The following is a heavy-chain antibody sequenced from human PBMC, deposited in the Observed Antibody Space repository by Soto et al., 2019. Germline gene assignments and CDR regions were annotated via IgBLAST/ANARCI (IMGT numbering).Heavy chain of an antibody. CDR3: AGGRIVVAGSSAYYSMDV. V-gene: IGHV1-69*01. CDR1: GGNPSNSA. Sequence: QVHLLLQSGAEVKKPRSSVKVACKASGGNPSNSAISWVRQAPGQGLEWMGGIIPVFGIISHAQNFQGRVTITADESTSTAYMELSSLRSEDTAVYFCAGGRIVVAGSSAYYSMDVWGQGTTVTVSS. J-gene: IGHJ6*02. D-gene: IGHD6-19*01. CDR2: IIPVFGII.